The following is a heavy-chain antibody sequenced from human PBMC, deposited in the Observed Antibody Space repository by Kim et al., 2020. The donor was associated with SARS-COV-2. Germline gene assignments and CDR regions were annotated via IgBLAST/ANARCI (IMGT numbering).Heavy chain of an antibody. J-gene: IGHJ4*02. V-gene: IGHV4-59*01. CDR3: ARVRQQLAEQFDY. Sequence: YNPSLKSRVTISVDTSKNQFSLKLSSVTAADTAVYYCARVRQQLAEQFDYWGQGTLVTVSS. D-gene: IGHD6-13*01.